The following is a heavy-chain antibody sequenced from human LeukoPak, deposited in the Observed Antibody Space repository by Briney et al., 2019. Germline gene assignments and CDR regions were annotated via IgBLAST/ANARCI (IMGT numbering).Heavy chain of an antibody. CDR2: IYTDGST. Sequence: SQTLSLTCTVSGGSISSGSYYWSWIRQPAGKGLEWIGRIYTDGSTNYNPSLKSRVTMSVDTSKNQFSLKLSSVTAADTAVYYCARDRPGVSFGDYWGQGTLVTVSS. CDR1: GGSISSGSYY. J-gene: IGHJ4*02. V-gene: IGHV4-61*02. CDR3: ARDRPGVSFGDY. D-gene: IGHD3-10*01.